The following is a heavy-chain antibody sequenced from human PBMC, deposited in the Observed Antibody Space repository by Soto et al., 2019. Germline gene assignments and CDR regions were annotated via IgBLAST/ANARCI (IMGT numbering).Heavy chain of an antibody. V-gene: IGHV1-69*06. CDR3: ARXRGGYYDSSGGPRAFDI. CDR2: IIPIFGTA. CDR1: GGTFSSYA. J-gene: IGHJ3*02. D-gene: IGHD3-22*01. Sequence: SVKVSCKASGGTFSSYAISWVRQAPGQGLEWMGGIIPIFGTANYAQKFQGRVTITADKSTSTAYMELSSLRSEDTAVYYCARXRGGYYDSSGGPRAFDIWGQGTMVTVSS.